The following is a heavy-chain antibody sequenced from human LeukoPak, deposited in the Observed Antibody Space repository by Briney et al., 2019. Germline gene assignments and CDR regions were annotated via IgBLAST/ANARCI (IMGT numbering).Heavy chain of an antibody. J-gene: IGHJ4*02. V-gene: IGHV4-39*07. CDR1: GGSISSSSYY. CDR3: AGKYYYDSSGYFYVDW. D-gene: IGHD3-22*01. Sequence: SETLSLTCTVSGGSISSSSYYWGWTRQPPGKGLEWIGSIYYSGSTYYNPSLKSRVTISMDTTKNQFSLKLTSVTAADTAVYYCAGKYYYDSSGYFYVDWWGQGTLVTVSS. CDR2: IYYSGST.